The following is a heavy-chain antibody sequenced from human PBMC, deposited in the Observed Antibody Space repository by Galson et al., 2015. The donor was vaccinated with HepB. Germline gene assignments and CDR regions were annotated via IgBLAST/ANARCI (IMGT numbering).Heavy chain of an antibody. Sequence: SLRLSCAASGFTFSSYAMHWVRQAPGKGLEWVAVISYDGSNKYYADSVKGRFTISRDNSKNTLYLQMNSLRAEDTAVYYCARERVRYFDWLSALDYWGQGTLVTVSS. V-gene: IGHV3-30*04. J-gene: IGHJ4*02. CDR1: GFTFSSYA. CDR2: ISYDGSNK. D-gene: IGHD3-9*01. CDR3: ARERVRYFDWLSALDY.